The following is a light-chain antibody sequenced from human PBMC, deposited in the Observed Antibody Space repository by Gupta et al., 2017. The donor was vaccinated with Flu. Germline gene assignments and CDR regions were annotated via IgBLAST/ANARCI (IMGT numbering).Light chain of an antibody. J-gene: IGLJ3*02. V-gene: IGLV2-14*01. CDR1: SSDVVDYNY. CDR2: EVT. Sequence: SITISCTGTSSDVVDYNYVTWHRQHPGKAPKLMIYEVTNRPSGVSNRFSGSKSGNTASLIISGLQAEDEGEYYCSSYTVSGTWVFGGGTKLTVL. CDR3: SSYTVSGTWV.